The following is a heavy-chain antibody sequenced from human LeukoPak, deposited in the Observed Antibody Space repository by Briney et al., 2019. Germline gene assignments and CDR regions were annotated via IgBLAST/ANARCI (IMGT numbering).Heavy chain of an antibody. Sequence: ASAKVSCKASGYTFTSYYMHWVRQAPGQGLEWMGIINPSGGSTSYAQKFQGRVTMTRDTSTSTVYMELSSLRSEDTAVYYCARSGWPYYFDYWGQGTLVTVSS. CDR1: GYTFTSYY. D-gene: IGHD6-19*01. CDR3: ARSGWPYYFDY. J-gene: IGHJ4*02. V-gene: IGHV1-46*01. CDR2: INPSGGST.